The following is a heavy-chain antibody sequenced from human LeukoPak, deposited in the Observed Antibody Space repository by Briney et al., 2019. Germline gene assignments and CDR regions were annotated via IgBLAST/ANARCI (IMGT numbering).Heavy chain of an antibody. CDR1: GFTFSDYY. J-gene: IGHJ6*03. CDR3: ARDYYDSSGYYYEYYYYYYMDV. D-gene: IGHD3-22*01. CDR2: ISSSSSYI. V-gene: IGHV3-11*06. Sequence: GGSLRLSCAASGFTFSDYYMSWIRQAPGKGLEWVSSISSSSSYIYYADSVKGRFTISRDNAKNSLYLQMNSLRAEDTAVYYCARDYYDSSGYYYEYYYYYYMDVWGKGTTVTVSS.